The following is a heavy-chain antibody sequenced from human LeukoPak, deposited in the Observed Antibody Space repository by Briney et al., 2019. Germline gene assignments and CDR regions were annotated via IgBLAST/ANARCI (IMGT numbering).Heavy chain of an antibody. D-gene: IGHD3-3*01. Sequence: GGSLRLSCAASGFTFSSYAMHWVRQAPGKGLEWVAVISYDGSNKYYADSVKGRFTISRDNSKNTLYLQMNSLRAEDTAVYYCARDNKLLSFYDPGYWGQGTLVTVSS. CDR2: ISYDGSNK. J-gene: IGHJ4*02. CDR1: GFTFSSYA. CDR3: ARDNKLLSFYDPGY. V-gene: IGHV3-30-3*01.